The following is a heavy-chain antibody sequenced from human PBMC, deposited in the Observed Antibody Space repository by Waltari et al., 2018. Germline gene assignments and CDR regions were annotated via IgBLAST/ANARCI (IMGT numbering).Heavy chain of an antibody. CDR1: GGSISSRSYY. Sequence: QLQLQESGPGLVKPSETLSLTCTVSGGSISSRSYYWGWFRQPPGKGLEWIGSIYYSGSTYYNPSLKSRVTISVDTSKNQFSLKLSSVTAADTAVYYCARQRRYSSGWFDYWGQGTLVTVSS. CDR2: IYYSGST. J-gene: IGHJ4*02. D-gene: IGHD6-19*01. CDR3: ARQRRYSSGWFDY. V-gene: IGHV4-39*01.